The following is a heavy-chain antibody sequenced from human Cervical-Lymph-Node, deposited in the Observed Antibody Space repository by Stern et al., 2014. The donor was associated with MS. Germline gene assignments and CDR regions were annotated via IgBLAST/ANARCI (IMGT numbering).Heavy chain of an antibody. CDR1: GYTFTTYV. CDR2: ISLVNGNT. V-gene: IGHV1-3*01. CDR3: ARGYYDGSGTYDWFDP. D-gene: IGHD3-22*01. Sequence: VQLVQSGAEVKKPGASVKVSCKASGYTFTTYVIHWVRQAPGQSLEWMGWISLVNGNTAYPQNFPGRVTFTRDTSANTVYMELSSLRSEDTALYYCARGYYDGSGTYDWFDPWGQGTLVTVSS. J-gene: IGHJ5*02.